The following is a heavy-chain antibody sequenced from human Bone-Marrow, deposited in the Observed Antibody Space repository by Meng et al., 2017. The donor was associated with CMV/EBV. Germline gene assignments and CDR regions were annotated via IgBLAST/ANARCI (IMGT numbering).Heavy chain of an antibody. Sequence: SGPTLVKPTQTLTLTFPFSGFSLSTSGVGVGWIRQPPGKALEWLALIYWNDDKRYSPSLKSRLTITKDTSKNQVVLTMTNMDPVDTATYYCAHSIQLWSSCYFDYWGQGTLVTVSS. CDR1: GFSLSTSGVG. CDR2: IYWNDDK. V-gene: IGHV2-5*01. CDR3: AHSIQLWSSCYFDY. D-gene: IGHD5-18*01. J-gene: IGHJ4*02.